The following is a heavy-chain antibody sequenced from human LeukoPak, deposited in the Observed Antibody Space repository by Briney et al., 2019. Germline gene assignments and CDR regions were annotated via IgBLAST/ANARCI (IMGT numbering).Heavy chain of an antibody. J-gene: IGHJ4*02. CDR1: GFTFSSYW. CDR2: IKQDGSEE. CDR3: ATIPDDYGDQYYFDY. Sequence: GGSLRLSCAASGFTFSSYWMSWVRQAPGKGLEWVANIKQDGSEEYYVDSVKGRFTISRDNAKNSLYLQMNSLRAEDTAVYYCATIPDDYGDQYYFDYWGQGTLVTVSS. V-gene: IGHV3-7*01. D-gene: IGHD4-17*01.